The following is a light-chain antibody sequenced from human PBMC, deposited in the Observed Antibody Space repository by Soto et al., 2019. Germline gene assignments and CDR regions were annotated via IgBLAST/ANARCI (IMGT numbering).Light chain of an antibody. CDR1: SSDVGGYNC. J-gene: IGLJ2*01. CDR2: EVN. V-gene: IGLV2-8*01. Sequence: QSVLTQPPSASGSPGQSVTISCTGTSSDVGGYNCVSWYQHYPGKAPKLMTYEVNKRPSGVPDRFSASKSGNTASLTVSGLRAEDEAYYYCSSYAGSNTVVFGGGTKVTVL. CDR3: SSYAGSNTVV.